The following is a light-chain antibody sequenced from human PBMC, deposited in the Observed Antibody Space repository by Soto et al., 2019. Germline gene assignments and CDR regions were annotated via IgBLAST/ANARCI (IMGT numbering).Light chain of an antibody. CDR1: QSVSTS. V-gene: IGKV3-15*01. CDR2: VAS. CDR3: QQDYNWLWT. J-gene: IGKJ1*01. Sequence: EVVLTQSPATLSVSPGERATLSCRASQSVSTSLAWYQQKPGQAPRLLIFVASTRATGIPARFSGSGSGTEFTLTISSLQSEDFAVYYCQQDYNWLWTFGQGTKVEIK.